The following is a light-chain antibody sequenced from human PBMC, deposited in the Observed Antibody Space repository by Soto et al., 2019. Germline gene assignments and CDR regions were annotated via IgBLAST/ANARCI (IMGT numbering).Light chain of an antibody. CDR2: EVS. CDR1: STDVGGYNY. V-gene: IGLV2-14*01. J-gene: IGLJ1*01. CDR3: SSFTSSSTFV. Sequence: QSALAQPSSVSGSPGQSITISCTGTSTDVGGYNYVSWYQHHPGKGPKLMIYEVSNRPSGVSNRFSGSKSGNTASLTISGLQAEDEADYYCSSFTSSSTFVFGTGTKVTVL.